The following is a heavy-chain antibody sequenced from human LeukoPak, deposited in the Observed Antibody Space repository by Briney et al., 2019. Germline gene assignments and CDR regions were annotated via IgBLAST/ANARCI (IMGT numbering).Heavy chain of an antibody. V-gene: IGHV3-23*01. CDR3: AKEYQEGFDY. D-gene: IGHD2-2*01. CDR2: ISGSGGST. CDR1: GGSISSYY. J-gene: IGHJ4*02. Sequence: ETLSLTCTVSGGSISSYYWSWVRQAPGKGLEWVSAISGSGGSTYYADSVKGRFTISRDNSKNTLYLQMNSLRAEDTAVYYCAKEYQEGFDYWGQGTLVTVSS.